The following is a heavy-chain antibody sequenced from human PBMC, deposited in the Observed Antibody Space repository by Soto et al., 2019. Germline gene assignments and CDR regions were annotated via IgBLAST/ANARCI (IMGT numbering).Heavy chain of an antibody. CDR2: ISAYNGNT. J-gene: IGHJ6*03. V-gene: IGHV1-18*01. CDR1: GYTFTSYG. Sequence: GASVKVSCKASGYTFTSYGISWVRQAPGQGLEWMGWISAYNGNTNYAQKLQGRVTMTTDTSTSTAYMELRSLRSDDTAVYYCARSAKLIYRGEYYYYYMDVWGKGTTVTVSS. CDR3: ARSAKLIYRGEYYYYYMDV. D-gene: IGHD3-16*01.